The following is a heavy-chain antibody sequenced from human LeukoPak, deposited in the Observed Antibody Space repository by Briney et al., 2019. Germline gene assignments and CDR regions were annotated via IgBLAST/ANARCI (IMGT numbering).Heavy chain of an antibody. V-gene: IGHV3-7*01. Sequence: GGSLRLSCAASGFTFSSYWMSWVRQAPGKGLEWVANIKQDGSEKYYVDSVKGRFTISRDNAKNSLYLQMNSLRAEDTAVYYCARGCGYCSGGSWRYYYMDVWGKGTTVTVSS. J-gene: IGHJ6*03. CDR2: IKQDGSEK. CDR3: ARGCGYCSGGSWRYYYMDV. CDR1: GFTFSSYW. D-gene: IGHD2-15*01.